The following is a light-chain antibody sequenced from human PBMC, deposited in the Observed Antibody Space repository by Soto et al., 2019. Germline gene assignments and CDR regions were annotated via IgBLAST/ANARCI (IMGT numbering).Light chain of an antibody. CDR3: SSYAGSNWYV. V-gene: IGLV2-8*01. Sequence: QSVLTQPPSAFGCPGQSVASSCTGTNNDVGGYNYVSWYQQYPGKAPKLIIYEVNERPSGVPDRFSGSKSGNTASLTVSGLQTADEADYYCSSYAGSNWYVFGTGTKVPVL. CDR1: NNDVGGYNY. J-gene: IGLJ1*01. CDR2: EVN.